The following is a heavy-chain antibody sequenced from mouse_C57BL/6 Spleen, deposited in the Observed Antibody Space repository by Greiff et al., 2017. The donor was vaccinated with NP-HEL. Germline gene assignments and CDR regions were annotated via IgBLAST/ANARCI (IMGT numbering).Heavy chain of an antibody. V-gene: IGHV1-64*01. Sequence: QVQLQQPGAELVKPGASVKLSCKASGYTFTSYWMHWVKQRPGQGLEWIGMIHPNSGSTNYNEKFKSKATLTVDKSSSTAYMQRSSLTSEDSAVYYGASHYGSSSDWYFDVWGTGTTVTVSS. CDR1: GYTFTSYW. CDR3: ASHYGSSSDWYFDV. J-gene: IGHJ1*03. CDR2: IHPNSGST. D-gene: IGHD1-1*01.